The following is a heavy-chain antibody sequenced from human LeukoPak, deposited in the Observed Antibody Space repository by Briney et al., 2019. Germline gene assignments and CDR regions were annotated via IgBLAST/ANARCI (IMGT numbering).Heavy chain of an antibody. V-gene: IGHV3-23*01. Sequence: GGTLRLSCAASGFTFSSYGMSWVRQAPGKGLEWVSAISGSGGSTYYADSVKGRFTISRDNSKNTLYLQMNSLRAEDTAVYYCAKGRYGSGSYYNGLHDYWGQGTLVTVSS. CDR3: AKGRYGSGSYYNGLHDY. CDR2: ISGSGGST. D-gene: IGHD3-10*01. CDR1: GFTFSSYG. J-gene: IGHJ4*02.